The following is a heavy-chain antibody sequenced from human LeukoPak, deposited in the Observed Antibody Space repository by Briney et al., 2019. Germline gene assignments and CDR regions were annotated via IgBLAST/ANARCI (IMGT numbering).Heavy chain of an antibody. Sequence: SETLSLTCAVTGASISNSNWWTWVRQPPGKGLEWIGEIYHSGSTNYKTSLKSRATISVDKSKNQFSLKLNSVTAADTAVYYCASRAPWYNYDRYLPIDYWGQGTLVTVSS. CDR1: GASISNSNW. CDR2: IYHSGST. J-gene: IGHJ4*02. CDR3: ASRAPWYNYDRYLPIDY. D-gene: IGHD3-22*01. V-gene: IGHV4-4*02.